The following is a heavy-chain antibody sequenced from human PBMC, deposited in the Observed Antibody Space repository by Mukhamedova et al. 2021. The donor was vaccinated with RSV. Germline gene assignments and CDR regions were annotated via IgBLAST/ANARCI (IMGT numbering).Heavy chain of an antibody. CDR2: ISGYNGNT. CDR3: ARMTICNYVADS. D-gene: IGHD1-7*01. Sequence: VRQAPGQGLEWMGWISGYNGNTNYPQKLQGRVTITTDTSTSTAYIELRSLRSDDTALFYCARMTICNYVADSWGQGTLVTVSS. J-gene: IGHJ4*02. V-gene: IGHV1-18*01.